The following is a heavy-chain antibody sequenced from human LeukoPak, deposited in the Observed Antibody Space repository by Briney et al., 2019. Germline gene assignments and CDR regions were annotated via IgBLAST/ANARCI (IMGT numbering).Heavy chain of an antibody. Sequence: ASVKVSCKASGYTFTSYYMHWVRQAPGQGLEWMGIINPRGGSTSYAQKFQGRVTMTKDTSTSTVYVELSSLRSEDTAVFYCARAGPLAGGVSDDNFDIWGQGTMVTVSS. D-gene: IGHD3-9*01. J-gene: IGHJ3*02. V-gene: IGHV1-46*01. CDR3: ARAGPLAGGVSDDNFDI. CDR1: GYTFTSYY. CDR2: INPRGGST.